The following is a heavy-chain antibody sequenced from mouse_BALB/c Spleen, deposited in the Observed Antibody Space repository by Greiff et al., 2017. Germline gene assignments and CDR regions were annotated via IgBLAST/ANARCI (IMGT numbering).Heavy chain of an antibody. Sequence: QVQLQQPGAELVKPGASVKMSCKASGYTFTSYNMHWVKQTPGQGLEWIGAIYPGNGDTSYNQKFKGKATLTADKSSSTAYMQLSSLTSEDSAVYYCARNYYGPYYAMDYWGQGTSVTVSS. CDR3: ARNYYGPYYAMDY. CDR2: IYPGNGDT. D-gene: IGHD2-1*01. CDR1: GYTFTSYN. V-gene: IGHV1-12*01. J-gene: IGHJ4*01.